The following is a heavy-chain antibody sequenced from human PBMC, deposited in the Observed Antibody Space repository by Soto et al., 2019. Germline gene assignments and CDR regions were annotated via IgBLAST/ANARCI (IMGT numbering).Heavy chain of an antibody. V-gene: IGHV3-7*01. CDR3: ARVGPAASYYYYYGMDV. J-gene: IGHJ6*02. CDR2: IKQDGSEK. Sequence: LRLSCAASGFTFSSYWMSWVRQAPGKGLEWVANIKQDGSEKYYVDSVKGRFTISRDNAKNSLYLQMNGLRAEDTAVYYCARVGPAASYYYYYGMDVWGQGTTVTVSS. D-gene: IGHD2-2*01. CDR1: GFTFSSYW.